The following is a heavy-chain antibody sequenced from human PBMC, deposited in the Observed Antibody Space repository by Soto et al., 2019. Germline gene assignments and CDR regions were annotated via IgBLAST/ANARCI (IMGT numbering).Heavy chain of an antibody. CDR2: IRSKAYGGTT. Sequence: GGSLRLSCTASGFTFGDYAMSWFRQAPGKGLEWVGFIRSKAYGGTTEYAASVKGRFTISRDDSKSIAYLQMNSLKTEDTAVYYCTRGPKSIKSKSSLSGIPFDYWGQGTLVTVSS. J-gene: IGHJ4*02. CDR3: TRGPKSIKSKSSLSGIPFDY. D-gene: IGHD6-6*01. CDR1: GFTFGDYA. V-gene: IGHV3-49*03.